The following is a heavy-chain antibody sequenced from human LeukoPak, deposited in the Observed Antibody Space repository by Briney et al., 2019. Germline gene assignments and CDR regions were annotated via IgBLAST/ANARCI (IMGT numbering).Heavy chain of an antibody. CDR2: IYYSGST. Sequence: SETLSLTCTVSGGSISSYYWSWIRQPPGKGLEWIGYIYYSGSTNYNPSLKSRVTISVDTSKNQFSLKLSSVTAADTAVYYCARRRESYYYHFDYWGQGTRVTVSS. CDR1: GGSISSYY. V-gene: IGHV4-59*08. D-gene: IGHD3-22*01. CDR3: ARRRESYYYHFDY. J-gene: IGHJ4*02.